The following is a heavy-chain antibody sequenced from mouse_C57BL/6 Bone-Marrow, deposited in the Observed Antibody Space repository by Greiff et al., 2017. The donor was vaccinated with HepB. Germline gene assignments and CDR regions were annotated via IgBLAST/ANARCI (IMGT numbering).Heavy chain of an antibody. CDR3: THTVVAFDY. CDR2: IDPENGDT. V-gene: IGHV14-4*01. D-gene: IGHD1-1*01. CDR1: GFNIKDDY. Sequence: VQLQQSGAELVRPGASVKLSCTASGFNIKDDYMHWVKQRPEQGLEWIGWIDPENGDTEYASKFQGKATITADTASNTAYLQLSSLTSEDTADYYFTHTVVAFDYWGQGTTLTVSS. J-gene: IGHJ2*01.